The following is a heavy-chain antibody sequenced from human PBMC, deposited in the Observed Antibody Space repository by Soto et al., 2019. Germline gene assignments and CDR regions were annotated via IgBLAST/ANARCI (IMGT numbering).Heavy chain of an antibody. CDR2: INTDTGDE. J-gene: IGHJ4*03. CDR1: GYTFTSYS. CDR3: ARDQGYVVY. V-gene: IGHV1-3*04. Sequence: AAVKSSSKAAGYTFTSYSVHWVPPAPGQGREWIGWINTDTGDEKYSLKFQGRVTVSRDTSAPKAYMEVSRLRSEDTAVYYCARDQGYVVYWGLGTLVTVSS.